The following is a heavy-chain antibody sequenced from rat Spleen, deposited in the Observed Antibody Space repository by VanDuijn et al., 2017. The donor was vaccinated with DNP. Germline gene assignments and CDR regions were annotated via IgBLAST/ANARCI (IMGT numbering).Heavy chain of an antibody. CDR2: ITSSGGTT. J-gene: IGHJ2*01. D-gene: IGHD1-4*01. Sequence: EVQLVESGGGLVQPGRSLKLSCAASGFTFSDYYMAWVRQAPSKGLEWVAYITSSGGTTYYPDSVKGRFTISRDNAKSTLYLQMNSLRSEDMATYYCARHVLPLRVWDYWGQGVMVTVSS. CDR3: ARHVLPLRVWDY. CDR1: GFTFSDYY. V-gene: IGHV5-25*01.